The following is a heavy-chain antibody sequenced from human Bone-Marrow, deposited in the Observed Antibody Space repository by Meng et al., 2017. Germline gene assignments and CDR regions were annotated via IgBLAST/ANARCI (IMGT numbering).Heavy chain of an antibody. CDR1: GFTFSSYA. Sequence: GGSLRLSCAASGFTFSSYAMNWVRQAPGQGLERVAVISRDGSIKSYAAFVKGRFTISRDNSTSTLFLQMNSLRVEDTAMFYCARAAYSGSSTSDEAFDSWGQGTMVTVSS. D-gene: IGHD1-26*01. CDR2: ISRDGSIK. V-gene: IGHV3-30*04. CDR3: ARAAYSGSSTSDEAFDS. J-gene: IGHJ3*02.